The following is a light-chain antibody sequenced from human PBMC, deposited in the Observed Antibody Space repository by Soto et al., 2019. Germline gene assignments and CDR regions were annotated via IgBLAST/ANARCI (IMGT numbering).Light chain of an antibody. J-gene: IGKJ4*01. CDR2: GAS. CDR1: QNVYNNY. CDR3: QQYGSSVT. V-gene: IGKV3-20*01. Sequence: IVLTQSPCSLSLSPGERSTRSCRASQNVYNNYIAWYQQSPGQAPRVLIYGASTRATGTPDRFSGSGSGTDFTLTITRLEPEDSALYYCQQYGSSVTFGGGTKVDIK.